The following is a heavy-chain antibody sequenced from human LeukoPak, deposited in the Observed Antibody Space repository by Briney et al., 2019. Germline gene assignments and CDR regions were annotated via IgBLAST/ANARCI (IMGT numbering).Heavy chain of an antibody. CDR3: ARSSGWYHRGPDYYYYYMDV. V-gene: IGHV3-21*01. D-gene: IGHD6-19*01. J-gene: IGHJ6*03. CDR2: ISSTSSYI. CDR1: EFTVSVNY. Sequence: GGSLRLSCAASEFTVSVNYMSWVRQAPGKGLEWVSSISSTSSYIYYADSVKSRFTISRDNAKNSLYLQMNSLRAEDTAVYYCARSSGWYHRGPDYYYYYMDVWGKGTTVTVS.